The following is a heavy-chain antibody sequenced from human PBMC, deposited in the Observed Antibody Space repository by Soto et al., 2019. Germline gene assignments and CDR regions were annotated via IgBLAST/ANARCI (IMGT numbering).Heavy chain of an antibody. Sequence: QVQLVQSGAEVKKPGASVKVSCKASGYTFTSYGISWVRQAPGQGLEWMGWISAYNGNTNYAQKLQGRVTMTTDTSTSTAYMELRSLRSDDTAVYYCARGPDGDYSLDPAEDDCDYGGHGTLFTVSS. V-gene: IGHV1-18*04. J-gene: IGHJ4*01. CDR1: GYTFTSYG. CDR2: ISAYNGNT. CDR3: ARGPDGDYSLDPAEDDCDY. D-gene: IGHD4-17*01.